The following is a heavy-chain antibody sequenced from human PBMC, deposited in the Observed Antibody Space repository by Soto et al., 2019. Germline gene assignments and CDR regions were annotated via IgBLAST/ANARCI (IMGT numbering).Heavy chain of an antibody. Sequence: SETLSLTCTVSGGSISSGDYYWSWIRQPPGKGLEWIGYIYYSGSTYYNPSLKSRVTISVDTSKNQFSLKLSSVTAADTAVYYCASGFFFSGSYDYWGQGTLVTVSS. CDR2: IYYSGST. D-gene: IGHD1-26*01. V-gene: IGHV4-30-4*01. CDR1: GGSISSGDYY. CDR3: ASGFFFSGSYDY. J-gene: IGHJ4*02.